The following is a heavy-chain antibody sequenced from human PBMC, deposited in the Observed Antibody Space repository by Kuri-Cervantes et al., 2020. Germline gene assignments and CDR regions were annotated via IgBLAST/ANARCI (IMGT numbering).Heavy chain of an antibody. CDR3: ARRLVIAAAGTRFGY. Sequence: ASVKVSCKASGGTFSSYAISWVRQAPGKGLEWMGGFDPEDGETIYAQKFQGRVTMTEDTSTDTAYMELSSLRSEDTAVYYCARRLVIAAAGTRFGYWGQGTLVTVSS. V-gene: IGHV1-24*01. D-gene: IGHD6-13*01. CDR2: FDPEDGET. J-gene: IGHJ4*02. CDR1: GGTFSSYA.